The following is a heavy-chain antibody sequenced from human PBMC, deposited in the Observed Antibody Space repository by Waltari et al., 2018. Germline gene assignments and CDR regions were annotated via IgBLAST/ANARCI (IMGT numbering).Heavy chain of an antibody. D-gene: IGHD3-22*01. CDR3: ARDLPPHEGYDSSGS. V-gene: IGHV4-39*07. Sequence: QLQLQESGPGLGKPSETLSLTCTVYGGSISSSSYYWGWIRQPPGKGLEWIGSIYYSGSTYYNPSLKSLVTISVDTSKNQFSLKLSSVTAADTAVYYCARDLPPHEGYDSSGSWGQGTLVTVSS. J-gene: IGHJ5*02. CDR2: IYYSGST. CDR1: GGSISSSSYY.